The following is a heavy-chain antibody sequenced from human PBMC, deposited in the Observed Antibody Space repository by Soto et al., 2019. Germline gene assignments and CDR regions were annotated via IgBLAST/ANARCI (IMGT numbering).Heavy chain of an antibody. CDR3: ATLVTIGGPTLHTYYFDY. CDR2: ISSSGGRT. J-gene: IGHJ4*02. V-gene: IGHV3-23*01. Sequence: GGSLRLSCTTSGFLFSSRALSWVRQAPGKGLEWVSGISSSGGRTYYADSVKGRLTISRDNSKKTLYLQMRSLRGEDTAIYYCATLVTIGGPTLHTYYFDYWGQGTPVTVSS. D-gene: IGHD1-26*01. CDR1: GFLFSSRA.